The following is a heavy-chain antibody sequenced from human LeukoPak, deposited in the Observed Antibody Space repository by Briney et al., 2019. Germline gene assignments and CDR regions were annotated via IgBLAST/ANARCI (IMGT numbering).Heavy chain of an antibody. CDR3: AKLGYYTNGVCYLLVIDY. V-gene: IGHV3-53*05. J-gene: IGHJ4*02. Sequence: PGGSLRLSCAVSGFTVSSSYMTWVRQAPGKGLEWVSVINSGGYTYYSDSVKGRVTISRDNSKNTLYLQMNSLRAEDTAVYYCAKLGYYTNGVCYLLVIDYWGQGTLVTVSS. CDR2: INSGGYT. D-gene: IGHD2-8*01. CDR1: GFTVSSSY.